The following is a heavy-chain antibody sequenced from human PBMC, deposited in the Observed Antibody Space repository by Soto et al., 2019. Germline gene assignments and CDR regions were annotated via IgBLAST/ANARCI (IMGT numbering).Heavy chain of an antibody. D-gene: IGHD7-27*01. CDR2: VYNIGST. CDR1: GGSISSGGYF. V-gene: IGHV4-30-4*01. J-gene: IGHJ4*02. Sequence: QVQLQESGPGLVEPSQTLSLTCTVSGGSISSGGYFRSWIRQPPGKGLEWIGHVYNIGSTYSNPSLTSRVTISVDTSKNQFSLRLSFVTAAYTDVYYCARGPAGDKVDYWGQGTLVTVSS. CDR3: ARGPAGDKVDY.